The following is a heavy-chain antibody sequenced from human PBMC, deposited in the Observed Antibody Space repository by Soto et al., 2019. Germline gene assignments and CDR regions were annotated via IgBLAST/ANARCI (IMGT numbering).Heavy chain of an antibody. D-gene: IGHD2-15*01. J-gene: IGHJ5*02. CDR2: INPKNGGT. CDR1: GYTFTGYY. V-gene: IGHV1-2*02. CDR3: AKEGVFAAPPPYNWFDP. Sequence: ASVKVSCKASGYTFTGYYLHWVRQAPGQGLEWMGWINPKNGGTKYGQKFQGRVTMTRDTSISTAYMELSRSKSDDTAVYYCAKEGVFAAPPPYNWFDPWGQGVLVTAPQ.